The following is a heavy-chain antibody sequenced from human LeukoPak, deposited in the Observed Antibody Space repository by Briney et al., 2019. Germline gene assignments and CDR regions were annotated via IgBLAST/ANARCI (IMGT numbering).Heavy chain of an antibody. CDR1: GGSISSSNW. CDR2: IYHDGST. J-gene: IGHJ4*02. CDR3: AKAGAVTGWY. V-gene: IGHV4-4*02. Sequence: PSETLSLTCVVSGGSISSSNWWGWVRQPPGKGLEWIGEIYHDGSTNYNPSLKSRVTISIDKSKNQFSLKLSSVTAADTAVYYCAKAGAVTGWYWGQGTLVTVSS. D-gene: IGHD6-19*01.